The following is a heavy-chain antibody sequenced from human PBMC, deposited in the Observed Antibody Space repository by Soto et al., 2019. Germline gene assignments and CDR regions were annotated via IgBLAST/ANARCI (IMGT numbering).Heavy chain of an antibody. D-gene: IGHD4-17*01. CDR3: AHPRGYGVFDAYDI. Sequence: PGGALRRSCAASGFTFSTYAMRWVRQAPGKGLEWVSAISAGGGSTYYADSVKGRFTISRDNSMNALYLQMNSLRIEDTAVYYCAHPRGYGVFDAYDIWGQGTMVTVSS. V-gene: IGHV3-23*01. CDR1: GFTFSTYA. CDR2: ISAGGGST. J-gene: IGHJ3*02.